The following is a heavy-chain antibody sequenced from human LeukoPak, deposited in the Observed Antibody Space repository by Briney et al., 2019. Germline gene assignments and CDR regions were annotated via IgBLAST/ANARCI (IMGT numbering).Heavy chain of an antibody. Sequence: GGALRLSCAASGFTFSTYAMTWVRQAPGKGVVWVSRINSDGSSTSYADCVKGRFTISRHNAKNTLYLQMNSLRADDTAVYYCARRLEYSGSKGVFDYWGQGTLVTVSS. J-gene: IGHJ4*02. CDR2: INSDGSST. V-gene: IGHV3-74*01. CDR3: ARRLEYSGSKGVFDY. D-gene: IGHD1-26*01. CDR1: GFTFSTYA.